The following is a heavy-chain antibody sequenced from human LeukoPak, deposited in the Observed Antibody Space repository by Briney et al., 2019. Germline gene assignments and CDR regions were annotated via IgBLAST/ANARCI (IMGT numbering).Heavy chain of an antibody. Sequence: ASVKVSCKASGYTFTSYGISWVRQAPGQGLEWMGWISAYNGNTNYAQKLQGRVTMTTDTSTSTAYMELRSLRSDDTAVYYCARVSYDYVWGGYPPKSRFDYWGQGTLVTVSS. CDR1: GYTFTSYG. J-gene: IGHJ4*02. D-gene: IGHD3-16*02. CDR3: ARVSYDYVWGGYPPKSRFDY. CDR2: ISAYNGNT. V-gene: IGHV1-18*01.